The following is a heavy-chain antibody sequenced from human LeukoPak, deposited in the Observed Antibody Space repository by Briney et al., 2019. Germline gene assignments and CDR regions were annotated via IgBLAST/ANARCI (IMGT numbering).Heavy chain of an antibody. V-gene: IGHV4-4*07. J-gene: IGHJ3*01. CDR1: GGSISSYY. CDR2: KYSSGST. CDR3: ARDSYRRGAFDL. D-gene: IGHD1-14*01. Sequence: SETLSLTCTVSGGSISSYYWSWIRQPAGKGLEWIGRKYSSGSTNYNPSLKGRLTMSVDTSKNQFSLKLSSVTAADTAVYYCARDSYRRGAFDLWGQGTMVTVSS.